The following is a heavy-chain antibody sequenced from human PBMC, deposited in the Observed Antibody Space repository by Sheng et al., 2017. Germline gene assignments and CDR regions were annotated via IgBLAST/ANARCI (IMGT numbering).Heavy chain of an antibody. CDR1: GFTFSSYG. Sequence: QVQLVESGGGVVQPGGSLRLSCAASGFTFSSYGMHWVRQAPGKGLEWVAFIRYDGSNKYYADSVKGRFTISRDNSKNTLYLQMNSLRAEDTAVYYCAKDPSLYYVALYDSSGYHYWGQGTLVTVSS. D-gene: IGHD3-22*01. J-gene: IGHJ4*02. V-gene: IGHV3-30*02. CDR3: AKDPSLYYVALYDSSGYHY. CDR2: IRYDGSNK.